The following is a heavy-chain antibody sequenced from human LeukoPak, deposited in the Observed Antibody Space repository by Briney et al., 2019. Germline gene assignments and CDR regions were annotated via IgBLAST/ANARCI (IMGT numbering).Heavy chain of an antibody. CDR3: ARSGRGGAFDI. CDR1: GFYA. Sequence: PGGSLRLSCEASGFYAMSWVRQAPGKGLVWVSRIYSDGSRTNYADSVKGRFTISGDNAKNTLYLQMNSLRAEDTAVYYCARSGRGGAFDIWGQGTMVTVSS. J-gene: IGHJ3*02. D-gene: IGHD1-26*01. CDR2: IYSDGSRT. V-gene: IGHV3-74*01.